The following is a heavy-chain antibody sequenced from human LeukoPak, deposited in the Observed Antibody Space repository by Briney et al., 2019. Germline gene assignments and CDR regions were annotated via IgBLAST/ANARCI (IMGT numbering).Heavy chain of an antibody. V-gene: IGHV1-2*02. CDR1: GYTFTGYY. Sequence: ASVKVSCKASGYTFTGYYMHWVRQAPGQGLEWMGWINPNSGGTNYARKFQGRVTMTRDTSISTAHMELSRLRSDDTAVYYCAREYGGGMIVDINWFDPWGQGTLVIVSS. J-gene: IGHJ5*02. CDR3: AREYGGGMIVDINWFDP. D-gene: IGHD3-22*01. CDR2: INPNSGGT.